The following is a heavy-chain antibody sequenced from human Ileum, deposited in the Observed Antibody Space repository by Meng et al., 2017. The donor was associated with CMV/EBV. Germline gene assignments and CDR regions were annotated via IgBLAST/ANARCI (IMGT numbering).Heavy chain of an antibody. CDR2: IWADGSNK. CDR3: ARLGSGWYMDY. CDR1: GFIFIHYG. J-gene: IGHJ4*02. D-gene: IGHD6-19*01. Sequence: LSCSASGFIFIHYGRHWVRQAPGKGLEWVAVIWADGSNKYYSDSVKGRFTISRDDFRNTLYLQMNSLRAEDTAVYYCARLGSGWYMDYWGQGTLVTVSS. V-gene: IGHV3-33*01.